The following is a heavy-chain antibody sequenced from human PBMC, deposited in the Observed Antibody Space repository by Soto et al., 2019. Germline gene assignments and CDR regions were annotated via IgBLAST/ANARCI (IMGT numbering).Heavy chain of an antibody. D-gene: IGHD3-9*01. CDR1: GFTFSSYG. V-gene: IGHV3-30*18. CDR2: ISYDGSNK. Sequence: GGSLRLSCAASGFTFSSYGMHWVRQAPGKGLEWVAVISYDGSNKYYADSVKGRFTISRDNSKNTLYLQMNSLRAEDTAVYYCAKGHYDILVDYWGQGTLVTVSS. J-gene: IGHJ4*02. CDR3: AKGHYDILVDY.